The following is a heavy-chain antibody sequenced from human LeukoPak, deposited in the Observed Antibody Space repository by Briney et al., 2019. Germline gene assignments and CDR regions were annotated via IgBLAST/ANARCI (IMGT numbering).Heavy chain of an antibody. CDR3: ARMEGNWFDP. Sequence: KFQGRVTITRDTSASTAYMELSSLRSGDTAVYYCARMEGNWFDPWGQGTLVTVSS. D-gene: IGHD3-3*01. V-gene: IGHV1-3*01. J-gene: IGHJ5*02.